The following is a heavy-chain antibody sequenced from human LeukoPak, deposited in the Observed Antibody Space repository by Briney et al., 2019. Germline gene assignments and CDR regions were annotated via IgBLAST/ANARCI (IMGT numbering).Heavy chain of an antibody. D-gene: IGHD6-13*01. CDR3: AKSSSWYRPLDY. J-gene: IGHJ4*02. Sequence: GRSLRLSCAASGFTFDDYAMHWVRQAPGKGLEWVSGISWNSGSIGYADSVKGRFTISRDNAKNSLYLQMNSLRAEDTALYYCAKSSSWYRPLDYWGQGTLVTVSS. CDR2: ISWNSGSI. V-gene: IGHV3-9*01. CDR1: GFTFDDYA.